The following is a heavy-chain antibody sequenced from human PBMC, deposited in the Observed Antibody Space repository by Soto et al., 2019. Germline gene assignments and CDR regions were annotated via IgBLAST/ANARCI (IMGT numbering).Heavy chain of an antibody. D-gene: IGHD2-2*03. Sequence: SVKVSCKASGGTFSSYAISWVRQAPGQGLEWMGGIIPIFGTANYAQKFQGRVTITADESTSTAYMELSSLRSEDTAVYYCARTVGGYCSSTSCYDDEWGQGTLVTVSS. CDR1: GGTFSSYA. CDR3: ARTVGGYCSSTSCYDDE. J-gene: IGHJ4*02. CDR2: IIPIFGTA. V-gene: IGHV1-69*13.